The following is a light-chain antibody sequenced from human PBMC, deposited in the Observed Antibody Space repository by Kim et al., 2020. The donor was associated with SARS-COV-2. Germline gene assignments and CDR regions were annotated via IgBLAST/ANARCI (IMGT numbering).Light chain of an antibody. CDR1: QTVSRH. CDR2: AAY. V-gene: IGKV1-39*01. Sequence: DIQMTQSPSSLSASVGDRVTITCRASQTVSRHLSWYQQRPGEAPNLLIYAAYTLHDGVPSRFSGGGSETDLTLTISSLQPEDFATYYCLQTYTVPRTFGQETKLEI. CDR3: LQTYTVPRT. J-gene: IGKJ2*01.